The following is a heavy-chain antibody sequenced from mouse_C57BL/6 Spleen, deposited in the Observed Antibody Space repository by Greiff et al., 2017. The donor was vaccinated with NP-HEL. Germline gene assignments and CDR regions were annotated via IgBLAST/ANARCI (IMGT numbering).Heavy chain of an antibody. CDR2: INPSNGGT. V-gene: IGHV1-53*01. Sequence: VQLQQPGTELVKPGASVKLSCKASGYTFTSYWMHWVKQRPGQGLEWIGNINPSNGGTNYNEKFKSKATLSVDKSSSTAYMQLSSLTSEDSAVYYCARSPKDGYYVRAMDYWGQGTSVTVSS. CDR1: GYTFTSYW. D-gene: IGHD2-3*01. J-gene: IGHJ4*01. CDR3: ARSPKDGYYVRAMDY.